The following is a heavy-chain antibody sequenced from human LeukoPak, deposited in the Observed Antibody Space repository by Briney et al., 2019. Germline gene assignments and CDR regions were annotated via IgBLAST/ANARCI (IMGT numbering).Heavy chain of an antibody. Sequence: ASVKVSCKASGYTFTGYYMHWVRQAPGQGLEWMGWINPNSGGTNYAQKFQGRVTMTRDTPISTAYMELSRLRSDDTAVYYCAREYYDILTGYPPNFDYWGQGTLVTVSS. CDR1: GYTFTGYY. CDR2: INPNSGGT. CDR3: AREYYDILTGYPPNFDY. D-gene: IGHD3-9*01. J-gene: IGHJ4*02. V-gene: IGHV1-2*02.